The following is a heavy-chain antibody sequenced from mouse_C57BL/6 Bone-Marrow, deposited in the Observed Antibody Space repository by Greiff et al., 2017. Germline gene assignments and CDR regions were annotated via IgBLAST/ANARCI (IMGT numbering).Heavy chain of an antibody. V-gene: IGHV5-4*01. CDR1: GFTFSSYA. CDR2: ISDGGSYT. D-gene: IGHD2-14*01. Sequence: DVMLVESGGGLVKPGGSLKLSCAASGFTFSSYAMSWVRQTPEKRLEWVATISDGGSYTYYPDNVKGRFTISRDNAKNNLYLQMSHLKSEDTAMYYCARDDRLAFAYWGQGTLVTVSA. CDR3: ARDDRLAFAY. J-gene: IGHJ3*01.